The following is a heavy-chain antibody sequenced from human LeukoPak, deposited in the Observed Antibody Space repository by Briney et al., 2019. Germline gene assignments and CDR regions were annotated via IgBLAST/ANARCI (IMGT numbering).Heavy chain of an antibody. CDR1: GYTFTSYD. CDR3: ARRPAVKVRTTSYYYGMDV. V-gene: IGHV1-8*01. D-gene: IGHD2/OR15-2a*01. CDR2: MNPNSGNT. Sequence: ASVKVSCKASGYTFTSYDINWVRQATGQGLEWMGWMNPNSGNTGYAQKFQGRVTMTRNTSISTPYMELSSLRSEDTAVYYCARRPAVKVRTTSYYYGMDVWGQGTTVTVSS. J-gene: IGHJ6*02.